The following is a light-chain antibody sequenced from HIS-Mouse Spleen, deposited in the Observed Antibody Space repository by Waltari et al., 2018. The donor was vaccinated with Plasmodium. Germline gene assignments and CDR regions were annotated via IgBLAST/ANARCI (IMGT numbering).Light chain of an antibody. CDR1: ALQKQY. J-gene: IGLJ2*01. CDR3: QSADSSGTYRV. CDR2: KDS. V-gene: IGLV3-25*02. Sequence: SDVLTQPPSVSVSPGTTARITCAGDALQKQYAYWYQQKPGQALVLVIHKDSERPSGIPWRYSGSSSETTDTVTLSRVQAEAEAEDDCQSADSSGTYRVFGGGTKLTVL.